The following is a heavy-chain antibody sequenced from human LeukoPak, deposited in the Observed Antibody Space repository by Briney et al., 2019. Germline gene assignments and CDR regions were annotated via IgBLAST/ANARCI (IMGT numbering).Heavy chain of an antibody. J-gene: IGHJ5*01. CDR2: VLHSGST. V-gene: IGHV4-59*01. CDR1: GGSISTYY. Sequence: SETLSLTCTVSGGSISTYYWSWIRQPPGKGLEWIGYVLHSGSTKSNPSLESRVSISVDTSKNGISLKMRSVTAADTAVYYCARVGIRASGMPNWFDSWGQGTLVTVSS. D-gene: IGHD6-13*01. CDR3: ARVGIRASGMPNWFDS.